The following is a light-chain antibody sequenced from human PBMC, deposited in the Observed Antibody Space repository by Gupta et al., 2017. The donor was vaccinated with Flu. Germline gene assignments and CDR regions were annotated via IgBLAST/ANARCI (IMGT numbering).Light chain of an antibody. CDR1: SSDVGGYNY. CDR2: EVN. Sequence: QSALTQPPSASGSPGQSVTISCTGTSSDVGGYNYVSWYQQHPGKAPKLIIYEVNKRPSGGPDRFSGSKSGNTASLTVSGLLAEDEADYYCCSYGGSKFFGGGTKLTVL. V-gene: IGLV2-8*01. J-gene: IGLJ2*01. CDR3: CSYGGSKF.